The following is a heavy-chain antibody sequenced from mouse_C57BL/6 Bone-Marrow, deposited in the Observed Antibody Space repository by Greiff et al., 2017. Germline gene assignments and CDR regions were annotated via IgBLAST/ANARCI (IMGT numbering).Heavy chain of an antibody. V-gene: IGHV1-26*01. Sequence: EVQLQQSGPELVKPGASVKISCQASGYTFTDYYMTWVKQSHGKSLEWIGDLNPNNGGTSYTQKFKGKATLTVDTSSSTAYMERRSLTSEDSAVYDCARDPYEYGSSDGYFDVWGTGTTGTVSA. D-gene: IGHD1-1*01. J-gene: IGHJ1*03. CDR2: LNPNNGGT. CDR1: GYTFTDYY. CDR3: ARDPYEYGSSDGYFDV.